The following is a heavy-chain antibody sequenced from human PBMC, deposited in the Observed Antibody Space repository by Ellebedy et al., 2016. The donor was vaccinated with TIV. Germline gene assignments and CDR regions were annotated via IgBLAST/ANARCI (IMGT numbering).Heavy chain of an antibody. J-gene: IGHJ4*02. D-gene: IGHD3-10*01. CDR2: IYSSGDT. Sequence: SETLSLTXTVSGGSISSYYWSWIRQPAGKGLEWIGRIYSSGDTNYNPSLKSRVTMSVDTSKNQFSLKLSSVTAADTAVYYCAREGYYGSGSDYWGQGTLVTVSS. CDR3: AREGYYGSGSDY. CDR1: GGSISSYY. V-gene: IGHV4-4*07.